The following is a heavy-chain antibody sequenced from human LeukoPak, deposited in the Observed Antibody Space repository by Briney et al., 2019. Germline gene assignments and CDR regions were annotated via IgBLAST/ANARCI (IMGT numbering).Heavy chain of an antibody. D-gene: IGHD6-19*01. CDR2: ISGSADYT. J-gene: IGHJ4*02. CDR1: GFTFSSYA. Sequence: GGSLRLSCAASGFTFSSYAMSWVRQAPGKGLEWVSAISGSADYTYYADSVKGRFIISRDNSNNLLHLQMNSLRAEDTALYYCARRDTRSNGWFAFDFWGQGTLVTVSS. V-gene: IGHV3-23*01. CDR3: ARRDTRSNGWFAFDF.